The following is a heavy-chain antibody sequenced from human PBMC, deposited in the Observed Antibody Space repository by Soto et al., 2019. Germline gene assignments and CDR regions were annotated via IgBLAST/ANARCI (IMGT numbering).Heavy chain of an antibody. J-gene: IGHJ4*02. CDR2: ISYDGSNK. D-gene: IGHD5-18*01. CDR3: AKDWDPVDTAMVKPGNFDY. Sequence: QVQLVESGGGVVQPGRSLRLSCAASGFTFSSYGMHWVRQAPGKGLEWVAVISYDGSNKYYADSVKGRFTISRDNSKNTLYLQMNSLRAEDTAVYYCAKDWDPVDTAMVKPGNFDYWGQGTLVTVSS. CDR1: GFTFSSYG. V-gene: IGHV3-30*18.